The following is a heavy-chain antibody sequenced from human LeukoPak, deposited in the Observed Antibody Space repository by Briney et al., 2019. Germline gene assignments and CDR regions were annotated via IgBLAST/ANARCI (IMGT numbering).Heavy chain of an antibody. CDR3: AKAVVIVPSATPFDY. CDR1: GFTFSSYA. Sequence: GGSLRLSCAASGFTFSSYAMSWVRQAPGKGLEWVSAISGSGGSTYYADSVKGRFTISRDNSKNTLYLQMNSLRAEDTALYYCAKAVVIVPSATPFDYWGQGTLVTVSS. D-gene: IGHD2-2*01. CDR2: ISGSGGST. V-gene: IGHV3-23*01. J-gene: IGHJ4*02.